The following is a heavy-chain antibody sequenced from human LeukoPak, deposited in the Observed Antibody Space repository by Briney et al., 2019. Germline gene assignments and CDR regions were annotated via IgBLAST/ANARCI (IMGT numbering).Heavy chain of an antibody. J-gene: IGHJ6*03. V-gene: IGHV4-59*01. CDR1: GGSIGSYY. CDR2: IYYSGST. CDR3: ARAGEGGGYDFYYYYYMDV. D-gene: IGHD5-12*01. Sequence: SETLSLTCTVSGGSIGSYYWTWIRQPPGKGLEWIGYIYYSGSTNYNPSLKSRVTISVDTSKNQFSLKLSSVTAADTAVYYCARAGEGGGYDFYYYYYMDVWGKGTTVTISS.